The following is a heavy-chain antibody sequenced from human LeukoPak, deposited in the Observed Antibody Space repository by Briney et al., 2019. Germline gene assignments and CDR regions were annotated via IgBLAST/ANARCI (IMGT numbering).Heavy chain of an antibody. CDR3: AREEGYCSSTSCYGRGAFDI. V-gene: IGHV1-18*01. D-gene: IGHD2-2*01. CDR2: ISAYNGNT. Sequence: GASVKVSCKASGYTFTSYGISWVRQAPGQGLEWMGWISAYNGNTNYAQKLQGRVTMTTDTSTSTAYMELRSLRSDDTAVYYCAREEGYCSSTSCYGRGAFDIWGQGTMVTVSS. CDR1: GYTFTSYG. J-gene: IGHJ3*02.